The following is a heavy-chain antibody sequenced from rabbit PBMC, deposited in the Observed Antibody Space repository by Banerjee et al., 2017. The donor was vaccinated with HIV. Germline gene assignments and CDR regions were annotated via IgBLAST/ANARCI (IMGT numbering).Heavy chain of an antibody. V-gene: IGHV1S45*01. D-gene: IGHD4-1*01. Sequence: QEQLVESGGGLVQPGGSLTLSCKASGFDFSSYYMSWVRQAPGKGLEWIGYNNAGSDSTYYASWVNGRFFISKTSSTTVTLQMTSLTAADTATYFCARDLAGVIGWNFNLWGPGTLVTVS. CDR3: ARDLAGVIGWNFNL. CDR1: GFDFSSYYM. CDR2: NNAGSDST. J-gene: IGHJ4*01.